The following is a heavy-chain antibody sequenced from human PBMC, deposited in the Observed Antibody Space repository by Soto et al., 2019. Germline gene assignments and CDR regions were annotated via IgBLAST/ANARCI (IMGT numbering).Heavy chain of an antibody. V-gene: IGHV3-21*01. D-gene: IGHD5-18*01. CDR3: ARDQTGYSYGYGLGY. CDR2: ISSSSSYI. CDR1: GFTFSSYS. Sequence: EVQLVESGGGLVKPGGSLRLSCAASGFTFSSYSMNWVRQAPGKVLEWVSSISSSSSYIYYADSVKGRFTISRDIAKNSLYMQMNRKRADETAVYYCARDQTGYSYGYGLGYWGQGTLVTVSS. J-gene: IGHJ4*02.